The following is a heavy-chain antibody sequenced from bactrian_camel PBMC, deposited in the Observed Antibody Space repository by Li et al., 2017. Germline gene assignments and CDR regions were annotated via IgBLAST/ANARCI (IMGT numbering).Heavy chain of an antibody. CDR1: GYAYSDGYC. Sequence: HVQLVESGGGSVQAGGSLRLSCVVSGYAYSDGYCLGWFRQAPGKGLEWLCSIDSEGGDSETYYADSMEGRFTISRDNAKNTVYLQMNSLKTEDTAMYYCARSSYEFGIFGYWGQGTQVTVS. CDR2: IDSEGGDSET. J-gene: IGHJ6*01. CDR3: ARSSYEFGIFGY. D-gene: IGHD3*01. V-gene: IGHV3S5*01.